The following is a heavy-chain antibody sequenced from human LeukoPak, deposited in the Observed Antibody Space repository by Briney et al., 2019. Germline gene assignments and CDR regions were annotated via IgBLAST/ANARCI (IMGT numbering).Heavy chain of an antibody. CDR2: IWYDGSNK. D-gene: IGHD5-12*01. J-gene: IGHJ6*02. V-gene: IGHV3-33*01. CDR3: ARCSGYDLMYEDYYYGMDV. CDR1: GFTFSSYG. Sequence: PGGSLRLSCAASGFTFSSYGMHWVRQAPGKGLEWVAVIWYDGSNKYYADSVKGRFTISRDNSKNTLYLQMNSLRAEDTAVYYCARCSGYDLMYEDYYYGMDVWGQGTTVTVSS.